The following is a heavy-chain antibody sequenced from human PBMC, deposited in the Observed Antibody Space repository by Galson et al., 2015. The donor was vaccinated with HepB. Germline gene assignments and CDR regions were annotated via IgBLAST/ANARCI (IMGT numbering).Heavy chain of an antibody. J-gene: IGHJ4*02. Sequence: QVQLQESGPGLVKPSETLSLTCTVSGGSISSSSYYWGWIRQPPGKGLEWIGSIYYSGSTYYNPSLKSRVTISVDTSKNQFSLKLSSVTAADTAVYYCARGDEMATDVFDYWGQGTLVTVSS. CDR1: GGSISSSSYY. V-gene: IGHV4-39*07. D-gene: IGHD5-24*01. CDR3: ARGDEMATDVFDY. CDR2: IYYSGST.